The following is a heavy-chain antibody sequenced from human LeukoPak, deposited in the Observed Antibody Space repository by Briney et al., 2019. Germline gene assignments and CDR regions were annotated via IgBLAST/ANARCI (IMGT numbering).Heavy chain of an antibody. D-gene: IGHD3-22*01. Sequence: PGGSLRLSCAASGFTFSSYSMNWVRQAPGKGLEWVSSISSSSSYIYYADSVKGRFTISRDNAKNSLYLQMNSLRAEDTAVYYCARDRSTSITMIQWYGMDVWGQGTTVTVSS. CDR2: ISSSSSYI. J-gene: IGHJ6*02. CDR3: ARDRSTSITMIQWYGMDV. CDR1: GFTFSSYS. V-gene: IGHV3-21*01.